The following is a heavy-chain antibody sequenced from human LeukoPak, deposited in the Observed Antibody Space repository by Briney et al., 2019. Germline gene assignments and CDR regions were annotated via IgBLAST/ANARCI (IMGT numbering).Heavy chain of an antibody. CDR3: AKDRDSSGWYPGNMDV. D-gene: IGHD6-19*01. V-gene: IGHV3-30*02. Sequence: GGSLRLSCAASGFTFSSYGMHWARQAPGKGLEWVAFIRYDGSNKYYADSVKGRFTISRDNSKNTLYLQMNSLRAEDTAVYYCAKDRDSSGWYPGNMDVWGKGTTVTVSS. J-gene: IGHJ6*03. CDR1: GFTFSSYG. CDR2: IRYDGSNK.